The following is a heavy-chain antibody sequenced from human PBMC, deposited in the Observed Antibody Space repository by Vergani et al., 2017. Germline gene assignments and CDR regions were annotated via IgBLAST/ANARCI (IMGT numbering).Heavy chain of an antibody. Sequence: QVQLVQSGAEVKKPGSSVKVSCKASGGTFSSYAISWVRQAPGQGLEWMGRIIPILGTANYAQKFQGRVTMTADESTSPAYMGLSSLRSEDTAVYYCALDDDILTGYFDYWGQGTLVTVSS. V-gene: IGHV1-69*11. CDR2: IIPILGTA. D-gene: IGHD3-9*01. CDR1: GGTFSSYA. J-gene: IGHJ4*02. CDR3: ALDDDILTGYFDY.